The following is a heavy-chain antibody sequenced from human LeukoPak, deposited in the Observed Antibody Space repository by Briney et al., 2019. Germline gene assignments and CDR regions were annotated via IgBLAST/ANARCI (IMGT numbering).Heavy chain of an antibody. V-gene: IGHV1-18*01. D-gene: IGHD3-22*01. CDR2: ISAYNGNT. CDR3: ARGFYYDSSGYPLDAFDI. CDR1: GYTFTSYG. Sequence: GASVKVSCKASGYTFTSYGISWVRQAPGQGLEWMGWISAYNGNTNYAQKLQGRVTMTTDTSTSTAYMELRSLRSDDTAVYYCARGFYYDSSGYPLDAFDIWGQGTMVTVSS. J-gene: IGHJ3*02.